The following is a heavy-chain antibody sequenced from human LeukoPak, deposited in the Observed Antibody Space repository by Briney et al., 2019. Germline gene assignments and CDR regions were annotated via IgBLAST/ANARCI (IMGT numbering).Heavy chain of an antibody. CDR2: ISSGSSYI. CDR1: GLTFSSYG. CDR3: VSNYDFWSGPDY. Sequence: GGSLRLSCAASGLTFSSYGMNWVRQAPGKGLEWVSSISSGSSYIHYADSVKGRFTISRDNAKNSLYLQMNSLRAEDTAVYYCVSNYDFWSGPDYWGQGTLVTVSS. V-gene: IGHV3-21*01. D-gene: IGHD3-3*01. J-gene: IGHJ4*02.